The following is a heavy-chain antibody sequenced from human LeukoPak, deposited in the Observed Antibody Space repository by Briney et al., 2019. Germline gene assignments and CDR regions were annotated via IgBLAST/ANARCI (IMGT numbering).Heavy chain of an antibody. D-gene: IGHD6-19*01. CDR1: GFTFSSYA. V-gene: IGHV3-23*01. Sequence: GGSLRLSCAASGFTFSSYAMKWVRQAPGKGLEWVSGISGSGGSAYYADSVKGRFTMSRDNSKNTVYLQMNSLRAEDTAVYYRAKVTYSSGAGVFDYWGQGTLVTVSS. CDR3: AKVTYSSGAGVFDY. CDR2: ISGSGGSA. J-gene: IGHJ4*02.